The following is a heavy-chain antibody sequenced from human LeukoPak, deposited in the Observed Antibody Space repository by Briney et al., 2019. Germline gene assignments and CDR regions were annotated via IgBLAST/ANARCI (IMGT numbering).Heavy chain of an antibody. Sequence: SETLSLICTVSGGSISSYYWSWIRQPPGKGLEWIGYIYYSGSTNYNPSLKSRATISVDTSKNQFSLKLSSVTAADTAVYYCARSQAGRYDAFDIWGQGTMVTVSS. CDR2: IYYSGST. CDR1: GGSISSYY. J-gene: IGHJ3*02. CDR3: ARSQAGRYDAFDI. V-gene: IGHV4-59*08. D-gene: IGHD1-26*01.